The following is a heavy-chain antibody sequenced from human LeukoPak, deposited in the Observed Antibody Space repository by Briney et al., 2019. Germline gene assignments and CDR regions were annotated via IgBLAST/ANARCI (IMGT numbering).Heavy chain of an antibody. D-gene: IGHD2/OR15-2a*01. J-gene: IGHJ4*02. CDR2: ISGSGGST. Sequence: QPGGSPLLSCAASGFTFSSYAMAWVRQAPGKGLEWVSAISGSGGSTYYADSVKGRFTISRDNSKNTLYLQMNSLRAEDTAVYYCARHGSYFSRPAYFDYWGQGTLVTVSS. V-gene: IGHV3-23*01. CDR1: GFTFSSYA. CDR3: ARHGSYFSRPAYFDY.